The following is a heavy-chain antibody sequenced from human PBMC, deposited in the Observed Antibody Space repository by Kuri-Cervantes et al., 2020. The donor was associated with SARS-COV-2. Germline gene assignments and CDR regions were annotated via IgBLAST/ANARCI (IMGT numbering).Heavy chain of an antibody. CDR1: GFTFSSYS. J-gene: IGHJ3*02. D-gene: IGHD3-3*01. Sequence: GESLKISCAASGFTFSSYSMNWVRQAPGKGLEWVSSISSSSSYIYYADSVRGRLTISRDNAKNSLYLQMNSLRAEDTAVYYCAAVSLILEWFDAFDIWGQGTMVTVSS. CDR3: AAVSLILEWFDAFDI. CDR2: ISSSSSYI. V-gene: IGHV3-21*01.